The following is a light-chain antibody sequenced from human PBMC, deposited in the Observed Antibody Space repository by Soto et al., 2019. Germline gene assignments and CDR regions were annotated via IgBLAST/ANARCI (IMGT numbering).Light chain of an antibody. J-gene: IGKJ4*01. CDR2: AAS. Sequence: DIQMTQSPSSLSASVGDRVTITCRTSQTISGYLNWYKQKPGEAPKLLIYAASSLQSGVPSRFSGSGSGTDFTLTISSLQPEDFATYYCQQSYSTPLTFGGGTKVDIK. CDR1: QTISGY. V-gene: IGKV1-39*01. CDR3: QQSYSTPLT.